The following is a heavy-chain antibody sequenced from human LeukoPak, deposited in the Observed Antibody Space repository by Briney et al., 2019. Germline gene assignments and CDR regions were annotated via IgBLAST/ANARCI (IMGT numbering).Heavy chain of an antibody. Sequence: GGSLPLSGAASGFSVSTKYMNWVRQAPGKGLEWVSIIYSGGSTYYADSVKGRFTISRDTSKNTLSLQMNSLRAEDTAVYFCARLGDHFHCNLDRWGGGALVTVSS. V-gene: IGHV3-53*01. D-gene: IGHD1-14*01. CDR2: IYSGGST. CDR3: ARLGDHFHCNLDR. J-gene: IGHJ2*01. CDR1: GFSVSTKY.